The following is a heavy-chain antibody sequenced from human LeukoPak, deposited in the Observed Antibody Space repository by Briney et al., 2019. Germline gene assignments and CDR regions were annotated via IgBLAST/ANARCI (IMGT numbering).Heavy chain of an antibody. J-gene: IGHJ6*02. D-gene: IGHD2-2*01. CDR1: GGSISSYY. CDR3: AGAPNTVVVPAAMKGIDYYYYGMDV. Sequence: SETLSLTCTVSGGSISSYYWSWIRQPPGKGLEWIGYIYYSGSTNYNPSLKSRVTISVDTSENQFSLKLSSVTAADTAVYYCAGAPNTVVVPAAMKGIDYYYYGMDVWGQGTTVTVSS. CDR2: IYYSGST. V-gene: IGHV4-59*01.